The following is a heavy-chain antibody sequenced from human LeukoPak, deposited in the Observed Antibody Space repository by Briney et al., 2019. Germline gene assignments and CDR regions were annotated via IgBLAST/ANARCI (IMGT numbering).Heavy chain of an antibody. CDR2: IYHSGST. CDR1: GGSISSSNW. V-gene: IGHV4-4*02. D-gene: IGHD6-19*01. CDR3: ARVLSGWYNYYYYGMDV. J-gene: IGHJ6*02. Sequence: SETLSLTCAVSGGSISSSNWWSWVRQPPGKGLEWIGEIYHSGSTNYNPSLKSRVTIPVDKSKNQFSLKLSSVTAADTAVYYCARVLSGWYNYYYYGMDVWGQGTTVTVSS.